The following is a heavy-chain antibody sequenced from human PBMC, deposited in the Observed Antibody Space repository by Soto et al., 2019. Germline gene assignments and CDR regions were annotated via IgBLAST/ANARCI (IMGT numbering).Heavy chain of an antibody. CDR3: STRRCSSAGSSP. CDR1: GDSFTTDW. Sequence: PGEALKISCNGSGDSFTTDWIDWVPPMPGKGLEGMGAIYPGEARTRYSPPFQGRVPISADKSISTAYLQWNSLKTSDAAMYYCSTRRCSSAGSSPWGQGSRGGVSS. J-gene: IGHJ5*02. V-gene: IGHV5-51*01. CDR2: IYPGEART. D-gene: IGHD2-8*01.